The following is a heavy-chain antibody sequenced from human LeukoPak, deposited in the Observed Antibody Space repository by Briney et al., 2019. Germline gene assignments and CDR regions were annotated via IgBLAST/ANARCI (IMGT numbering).Heavy chain of an antibody. J-gene: IGHJ6*02. CDR2: INAYNGNT. Sequence: GASVTVSCKSSVYTFTSYGISWVGQAPGQGLEWMGCINAYNGNTNSAEKVQGRVTMTTETSTSTAYMELRRLRSDDTAVYYCARDVCSSSWYSSRLRNGMDVWGQGTTVTVSS. CDR1: VYTFTSYG. CDR3: ARDVCSSSWYSSRLRNGMDV. D-gene: IGHD6-13*01. V-gene: IGHV1-18*01.